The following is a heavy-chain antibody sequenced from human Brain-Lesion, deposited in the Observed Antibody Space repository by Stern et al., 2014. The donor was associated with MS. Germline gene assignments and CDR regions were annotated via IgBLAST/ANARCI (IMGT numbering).Heavy chain of an antibody. CDR2: INGVDDKT. CDR1: GYTFIRYA. V-gene: IGHV1-3*01. CDR3: ARDDHRDSSGHYAPFDY. Sequence: QVQLVESGAEVKKPGASVKVSCKASGYTFIRYAMQWVRQAPGQRLEWMGRINGVDDKTTYSHKFQGRVTITRDTSANTVYMELSSLRSEDTAVYYCARDDHRDSSGHYAPFDYWGQGTRVTVSS. J-gene: IGHJ4*02. D-gene: IGHD3-22*01.